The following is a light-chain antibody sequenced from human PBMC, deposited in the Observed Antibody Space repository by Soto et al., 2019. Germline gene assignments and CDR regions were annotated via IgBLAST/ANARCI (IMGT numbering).Light chain of an antibody. CDR3: TSYTSSNTVI. CDR2: EVT. J-gene: IGLJ2*01. V-gene: IGLV2-14*01. CDR1: SSDVGGYTY. Sequence: QSALTQPASVSGSPGQSITISCTGTSSDVGGYTYVSWYQQHPGKAPKVMIYEVTHRPSGVSNRFSGSKSGNTASLTISGLQAEDEADYYCTSYTSSNTVIFGGGTKLTVL.